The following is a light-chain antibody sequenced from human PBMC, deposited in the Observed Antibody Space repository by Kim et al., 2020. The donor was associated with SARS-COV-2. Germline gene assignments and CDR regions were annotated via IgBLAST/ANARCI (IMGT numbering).Light chain of an antibody. CDR2: NDS. CDR3: QSAGSSGTLWV. Sequence: PAQAAMITCSGDAVRTRYAYWYQQKPGQAPVLVLYNDSERPGGIPERFCGSSSGTAVTFTISVVQAEDEADYCCQSAGSSGTLWVFGGGTQLTVL. V-gene: IGLV3-25*03. CDR1: AVRTRY. J-gene: IGLJ3*02.